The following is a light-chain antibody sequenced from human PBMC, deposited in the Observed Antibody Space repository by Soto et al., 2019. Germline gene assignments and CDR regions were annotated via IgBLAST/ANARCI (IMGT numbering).Light chain of an antibody. CDR1: QSVSSSY. CDR2: GAS. V-gene: IGKV3-20*01. CDR3: QQYSGTPHT. J-gene: IGKJ2*01. Sequence: EIVLTQSPGTLSLSPGERATLSCRASQSVSSSYLAWYQQKPGQAPRLLIYGASSRATGIPDRFSGTGSGTDFTLIINRLEPEDFAVYYCQQYSGTPHTFGQGTKVDIK.